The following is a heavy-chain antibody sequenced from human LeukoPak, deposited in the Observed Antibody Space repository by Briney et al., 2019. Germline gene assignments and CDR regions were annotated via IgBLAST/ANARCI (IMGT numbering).Heavy chain of an antibody. CDR2: MNPSGGNT. CDR3: TRAWSGGSDAFDI. CDR1: GYTFSNYA. J-gene: IGHJ3*02. D-gene: IGHD3-3*01. Sequence: VASVKVSCKASGYTFSNYAINWVRRATGQGLEWMGWMNPSGGNTGYAQKFQGRVTMTWSTSMTTAYMELSSLRSEDTAMYYCTRAWSGGSDAFDIWGQGTMVTVSS. V-gene: IGHV1-8*01.